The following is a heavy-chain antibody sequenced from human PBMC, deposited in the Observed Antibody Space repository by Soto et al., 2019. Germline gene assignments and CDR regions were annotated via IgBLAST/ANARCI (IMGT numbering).Heavy chain of an antibody. CDR1: GYTFTSYG. V-gene: IGHV1-8*02. D-gene: IGHD2-15*01. J-gene: IGHJ4*02. CDR3: ARGPSCSGGSCYPFDY. CDR2: ISPSSDNT. Sequence: ASVKVSCKASGYTFTSYGISWVRQAPGQGLEWMGWISPSSDNTGYAQKFQGRVTMTRNTSISTAYMELSSLRSEDTAVYYCARGPSCSGGSCYPFDYWGQGTLVTVSS.